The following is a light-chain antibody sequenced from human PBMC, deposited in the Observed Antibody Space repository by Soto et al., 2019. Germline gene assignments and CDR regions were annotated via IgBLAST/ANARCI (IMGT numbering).Light chain of an antibody. CDR3: QQYNNWPRT. J-gene: IGKJ1*01. Sequence: EIVMTQSPATLSVSXGERATLSCRASQSVSSNLAWYQQKPGQAPRLLIYAASTRATGIPARFSGSGSGTEFTLTISSLQSEDFAVYYCQQYNNWPRTFGQGTKVEIK. CDR2: AAS. V-gene: IGKV3-15*01. CDR1: QSVSSN.